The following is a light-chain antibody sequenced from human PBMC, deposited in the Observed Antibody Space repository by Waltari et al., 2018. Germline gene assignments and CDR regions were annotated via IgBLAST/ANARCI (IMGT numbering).Light chain of an antibody. CDR1: SSNIGAGHD. V-gene: IGLV1-40*01. CDR3: QSYDSSLSGYV. J-gene: IGLJ1*01. Sequence: QSVLTQPPSVSGAPGQRVTVSCTGTSSNIGAGHDVHWYQQLPGTAPKLLIYSNKNRPSGVPGRFSGSKSGTSASLAITGLQAEDEADYYCQSYDSSLSGYVFGTGTKVTVL. CDR2: SNK.